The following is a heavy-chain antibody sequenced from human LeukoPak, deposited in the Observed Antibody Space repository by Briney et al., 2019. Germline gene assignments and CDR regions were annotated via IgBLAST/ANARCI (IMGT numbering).Heavy chain of an antibody. CDR3: AVLLKIYYYGPGDDI. J-gene: IGHJ3*02. V-gene: IGHV3-53*01. CDR2: IYSGGTT. CDR1: GFTVSSNY. D-gene: IGHD3-10*01. Sequence: GGSLRLSCAASGFTVSSNYMSWVRQAPGKGLEWVSVIYSGGTTYYADSVKGRFTISRDNSKNTLYLQMNSLRDEDTAVYYCAVLLKIYYYGPGDDIWGQGTVVTVSS.